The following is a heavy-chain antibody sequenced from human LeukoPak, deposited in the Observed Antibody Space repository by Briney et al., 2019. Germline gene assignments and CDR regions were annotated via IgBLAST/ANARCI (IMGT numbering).Heavy chain of an antibody. Sequence: SETLSLTCAVYGGSLIGYYWSWIRQPPGKGLEWIGEINHSGSTNYNPSLKSRVTISVDTSKNQFSLKLSSVTAADTAVYYCARLPDCSSTSCYLPYNWFDPWGQGTLVTVSS. CDR3: ARLPDCSSTSCYLPYNWFDP. CDR1: GGSLIGYY. CDR2: INHSGST. V-gene: IGHV4-34*01. D-gene: IGHD2-2*01. J-gene: IGHJ5*02.